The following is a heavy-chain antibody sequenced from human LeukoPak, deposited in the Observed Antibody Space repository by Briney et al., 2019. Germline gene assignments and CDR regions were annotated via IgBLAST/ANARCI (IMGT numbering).Heavy chain of an antibody. CDR3: ARGRYDFWSGLLNFDY. J-gene: IGHJ4*02. CDR1: GGSFSGYY. D-gene: IGHD3-3*01. CDR2: INHSGST. Sequence: SETLSLTCAVYGGSFSGYYWSWIRQPPGKGLEWIGEINHSGSTNYNPSLKSRVTISVDTSKSQFSLKLSSVTAADTAVYYCARGRYDFWSGLLNFDYWGQGTLVTVSS. V-gene: IGHV4-34*01.